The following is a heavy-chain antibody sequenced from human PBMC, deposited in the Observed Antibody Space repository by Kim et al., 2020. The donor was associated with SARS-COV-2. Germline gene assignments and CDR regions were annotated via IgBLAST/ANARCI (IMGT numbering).Heavy chain of an antibody. Sequence: GGSLRLSCAASGFTFSSYGMSWVRPAPGKGLEWVSGISSSGGSTYYADSVKGRFTISRDNSKNTLYLQVNYLRAEDTAVYYCAKIITYSSGPGDYWGQGTLVTVSS. J-gene: IGHJ4*02. CDR1: GFTFSSYG. CDR2: ISSSGGST. D-gene: IGHD3-22*01. CDR3: AKIITYSSGPGDY. V-gene: IGHV3-23*01.